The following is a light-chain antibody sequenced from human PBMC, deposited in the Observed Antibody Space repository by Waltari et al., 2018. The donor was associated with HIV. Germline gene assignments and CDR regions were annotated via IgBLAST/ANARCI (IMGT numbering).Light chain of an antibody. CDR1: QSLVHTDGRSC. Sequence: EIVMTQSPLSLTVTPGEPASISCKSSQSLVHTDGRSCLDWYLQKPGQSPQLLIYLGSNRASGVPERFSGSGSGRDFTLKISAVAPEDGGTYYCMQALQTPTFGQGTRVEVK. V-gene: IGKV2-28*01. J-gene: IGKJ1*01. CDR2: LGS. CDR3: MQALQTPT.